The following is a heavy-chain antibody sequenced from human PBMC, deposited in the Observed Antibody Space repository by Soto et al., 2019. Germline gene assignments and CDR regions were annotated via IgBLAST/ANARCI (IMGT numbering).Heavy chain of an antibody. CDR3: ARHAEDYGDDYYGMDV. J-gene: IGHJ6*02. D-gene: IGHD4-17*01. CDR1: GGSISSSSYY. Sequence: QLQLQESGPGLVKPSETLSLTCTVSGGSISSSSYYWGWIRQPPGKGLEWIGSIYYSGSTYYNPSLKSRVTISVDTSKNQFSLKLSSVTAADTAVYYCARHAEDYGDDYYGMDVWGQGTTVTVSS. CDR2: IYYSGST. V-gene: IGHV4-39*01.